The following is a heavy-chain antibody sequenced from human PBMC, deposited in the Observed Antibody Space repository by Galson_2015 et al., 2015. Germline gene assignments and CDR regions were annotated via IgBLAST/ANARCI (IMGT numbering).Heavy chain of an antibody. Sequence: LRLSCAASGFTFSSFEMNWVRQAPGKGLEWVSSISNSGSTMYYADSVKGRFTISRDNAKNSLYLQMNILRAEDTAVYFCAKGQWFDPWGQGTLVTVSS. CDR3: AKGQWFDP. J-gene: IGHJ5*02. V-gene: IGHV3-48*03. CDR2: ISNSGSTM. CDR1: GFTFSSFE.